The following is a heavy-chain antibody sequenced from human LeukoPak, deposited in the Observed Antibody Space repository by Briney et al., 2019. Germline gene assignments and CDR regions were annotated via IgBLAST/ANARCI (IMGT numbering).Heavy chain of an antibody. Sequence: SVKVSCKASGGTFSSYAISWVRQAPGQGLEWMGGIIPIFGTANYAQKFQGRVTITTDESTSTAYMELSSLRSEDTAVYYCAGGYCRSTSCYVPSRYWGQGTLVTVSS. CDR3: AGGYCRSTSCYVPSRY. J-gene: IGHJ4*02. CDR2: IIPIFGTA. D-gene: IGHD2-2*01. V-gene: IGHV1-69*05. CDR1: GGTFSSYA.